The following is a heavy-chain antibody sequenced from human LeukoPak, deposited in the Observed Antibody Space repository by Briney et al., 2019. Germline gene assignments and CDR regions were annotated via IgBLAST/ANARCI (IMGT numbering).Heavy chain of an antibody. CDR3: AKDLDDYGDLYYFDY. V-gene: IGHV3-23*01. Sequence: GGSLRPSCAASGFTFSSYAMSWVRQAPGKGLEWVSAISGSGGSTYYADSVKGRFTISRDNSKNTLYLQMNSLRAEDTAVYYCAKDLDDYGDLYYFDYWGQGTLVTVSS. CDR2: ISGSGGST. CDR1: GFTFSSYA. J-gene: IGHJ4*02. D-gene: IGHD4-17*01.